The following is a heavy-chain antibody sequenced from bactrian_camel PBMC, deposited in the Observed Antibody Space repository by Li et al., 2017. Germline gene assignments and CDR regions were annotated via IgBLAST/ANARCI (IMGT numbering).Heavy chain of an antibody. CDR3: VSGTND. V-gene: IGHV3S40*01. J-gene: IGHJ4*01. CDR2: ITTGTGNT. D-gene: IGHD4*01. Sequence: VQLVESGGGSVQAGGSLRLSCAVSGSAYSVSSYCIGWFRQAPGKEREGVAAITTGTGNTDYADSVKGRFTISQDGAKNTVYLQMNSLKPEDTAVYYCVSGTNDWGQGTQVTVS. CDR1: GSAYSVSSYC.